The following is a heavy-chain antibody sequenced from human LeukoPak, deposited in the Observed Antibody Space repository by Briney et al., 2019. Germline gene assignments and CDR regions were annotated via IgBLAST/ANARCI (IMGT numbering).Heavy chain of an antibody. J-gene: IGHJ4*02. V-gene: IGHV3-23*01. CDR3: AKGRVSSNGWTFNDY. D-gene: IGHD3-22*01. Sequence: GGSLRLSCAASGFTFSSYGMSWVRQAPGKGLEWVSSFSGSGGTTYYADSVKGRFTISRDNSKNTLYPQMNSLRAEDAAVYYCAKGRVSSNGWTFNDYWGQGTLVTVSS. CDR2: FSGSGGTT. CDR1: GFTFSSYG.